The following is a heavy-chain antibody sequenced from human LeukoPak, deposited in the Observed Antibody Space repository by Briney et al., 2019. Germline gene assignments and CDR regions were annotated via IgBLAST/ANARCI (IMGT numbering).Heavy chain of an antibody. V-gene: IGHV4-61*02. Sequence: SQTLSLTCTVSGGSISSGSYYWSWIRQPAGKGLEWIGRIYTSGSTNYNPSLKSRVTISVDASKNQFSLKLSSVTAADTAVYYCAREGYSSTSWGQGTLVTVSS. CDR1: GGSISSGSYY. D-gene: IGHD6-19*01. J-gene: IGHJ4*02. CDR2: IYTSGST. CDR3: AREGYSSTS.